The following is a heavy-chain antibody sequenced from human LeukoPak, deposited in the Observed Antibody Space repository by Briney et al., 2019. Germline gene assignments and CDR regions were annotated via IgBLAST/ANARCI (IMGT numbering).Heavy chain of an antibody. Sequence: PGGSLRLSCAASGFTFSSYSMNWVRQAPGKGLEWVASISSSSIYIYYADSVKGRFTISRDNAKHSLYLQMNSLRAEDTAVYYCARTPTAYFDYWGQGTLVTVSS. CDR1: GFTFSSYS. D-gene: IGHD2-21*02. CDR3: ARTPTAYFDY. V-gene: IGHV3-21*01. CDR2: ISSSSIYI. J-gene: IGHJ4*02.